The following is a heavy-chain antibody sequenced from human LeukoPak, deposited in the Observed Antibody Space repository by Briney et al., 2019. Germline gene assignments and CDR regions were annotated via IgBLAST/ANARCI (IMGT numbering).Heavy chain of an antibody. Sequence: PGGSLRLSCAASGFTFNSYSMHWVRQAPGKGLEWVTAISDDETYKFYADSVKGRFTISRDNSKNTLYLQMNSLRGEDTAVYYCASEIIFGSFDYWGQGTLVTVSS. V-gene: IGHV3-30-3*01. CDR2: ISDDETYK. J-gene: IGHJ4*02. D-gene: IGHD3-3*01. CDR3: ASEIIFGSFDY. CDR1: GFTFNSYS.